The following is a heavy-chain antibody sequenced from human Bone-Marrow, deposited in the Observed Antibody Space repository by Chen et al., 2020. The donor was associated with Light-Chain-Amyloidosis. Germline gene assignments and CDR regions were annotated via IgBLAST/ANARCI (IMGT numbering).Heavy chain of an antibody. V-gene: IGHV4-4*07. J-gene: IGHJ4*02. Sequence: SSYYWSWIRQPAGKGLEWIGRIYTSGSTNYNPSLKSRVTMSVDTSKNQFSLKLSSXTAADTAVYYCARSYDSSGYLAYYFDYWGQGTLVTVSS. CDR3: ARSYDSSGYLAYYFDY. CDR2: IYTSGST. D-gene: IGHD3-22*01. CDR1: SSYY.